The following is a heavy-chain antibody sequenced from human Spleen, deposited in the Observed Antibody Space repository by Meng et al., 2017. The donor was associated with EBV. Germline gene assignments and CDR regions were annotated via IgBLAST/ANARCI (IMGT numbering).Heavy chain of an antibody. CDR1: GGSFSGYY. CDR3: TTYSSSSHGDDY. CDR2: IHSSGYT. J-gene: IGHJ4*02. D-gene: IGHD2-2*01. Sequence: QVQLQQWGAGLLKPSETLSLTCGVYGGSFSGYYWSWIRQPPGKGLEWIGSIHSSGYTYYNPSLKSRVAISVDTSKNQFSLRLRSGTAADTAVYYCTTYSSSSHGDDYWGQGTLVTVAS. V-gene: IGHV4-34*01.